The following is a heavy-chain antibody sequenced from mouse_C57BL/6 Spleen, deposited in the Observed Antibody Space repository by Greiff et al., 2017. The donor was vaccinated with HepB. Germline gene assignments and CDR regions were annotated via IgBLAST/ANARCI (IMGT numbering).Heavy chain of an antibody. Sequence: EVQLQQSGPELVKPGASVKISCKASGYTFTDYYMNWVKQSHGKSLEWIGDINPNNGGTSYNQKFKGKATLTVDKSSSTAYMELRSLTSEDSAVYYCARRGLPLRYFDVWGTGTTVTVSS. CDR2: INPNNGGT. D-gene: IGHD2-1*01. CDR3: ARRGLPLRYFDV. J-gene: IGHJ1*03. CDR1: GYTFTDYY. V-gene: IGHV1-26*01.